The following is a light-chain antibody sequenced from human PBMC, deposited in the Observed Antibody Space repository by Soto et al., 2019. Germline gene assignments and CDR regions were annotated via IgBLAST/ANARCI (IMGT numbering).Light chain of an antibody. CDR2: GAS. J-gene: IGKJ4*01. CDR3: QQYNNWPPLT. V-gene: IGKV3-15*01. CDR1: QSVSSN. Sequence: VMTQSPGTLSVSPGERATLSCRASQSVSSNLAWYQQKPGQAPRLLIYGASTRATGIPARFSGSGSGTEFTLTISSLQSEDFAVYYCQQYNNWPPLTFGGGTKVDI.